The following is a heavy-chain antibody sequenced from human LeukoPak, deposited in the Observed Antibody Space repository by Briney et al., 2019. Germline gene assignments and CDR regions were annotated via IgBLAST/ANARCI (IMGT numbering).Heavy chain of an antibody. Sequence: ASVKVSCKASGYTFTSYGISWVRQAPGQGLEWMGWISADNGNTNYAQKLQGRVTMTTDTSTSTAYMELRSLRSDDTAVYYCAREEAPRTYYYGSGSHSYCYYGMDVWGQGTTVTVSS. CDR1: GYTFTSYG. J-gene: IGHJ6*02. CDR3: AREEAPRTYYYGSGSHSYCYYGMDV. CDR2: ISADNGNT. D-gene: IGHD3-10*01. V-gene: IGHV1-18*01.